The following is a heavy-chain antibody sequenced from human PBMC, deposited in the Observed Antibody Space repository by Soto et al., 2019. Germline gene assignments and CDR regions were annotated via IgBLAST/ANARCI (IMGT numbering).Heavy chain of an antibody. CDR2: MNPNRGNT. CDR1: GYTFTSYD. J-gene: IGHJ5*02. Sequence: QVQLVQSGAEVKKPGASVKVSCKASGYTFTSYDINWVRQATGQGLEWMGWMNPNRGNTGYAQKFQGRVTMTRNTSISTGYSELSSLRSEDTAVYYCARRYCSSTSCSPSGFDPWGQGTLVTVSS. D-gene: IGHD2-2*01. CDR3: ARRYCSSTSCSPSGFDP. V-gene: IGHV1-8*01.